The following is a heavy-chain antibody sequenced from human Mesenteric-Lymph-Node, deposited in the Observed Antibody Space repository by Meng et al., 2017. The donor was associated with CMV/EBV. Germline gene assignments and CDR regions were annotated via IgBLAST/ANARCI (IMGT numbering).Heavy chain of an antibody. D-gene: IGHD6-6*01. CDR1: GYSFTSHW. CDR2: IYPDDSDT. V-gene: IGHV5-51*01. CDR3: ARQGNQGSSTLRYFDN. Sequence: GESLKISCKDSGYSFTSHWIGWVRQMPGKGLEWMGIIYPDDSDTRYSPSFQGQVTISADKSITTAYLHRSSLKASDTAIYYCARQGNQGSSTLRYFDNWGQGTLVTVSS. J-gene: IGHJ4*02.